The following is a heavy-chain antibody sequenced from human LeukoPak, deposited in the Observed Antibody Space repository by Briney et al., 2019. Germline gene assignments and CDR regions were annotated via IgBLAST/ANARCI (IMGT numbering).Heavy chain of an antibody. V-gene: IGHV1-69*05. CDR2: IIPIFGTA. CDR1: GYTFTSYD. D-gene: IGHD4-17*01. CDR3: ATLPSGYGDFSGY. J-gene: IGHJ4*02. Sequence: EASVKVSCKASGYTFTSYDINWVRQAPGQGLEWMGRIIPIFGTANYAQKFQGRVTITTDESTSTAYMELSSLRSEDTAVYYCATLPSGYGDFSGYWGQGTLVTVSS.